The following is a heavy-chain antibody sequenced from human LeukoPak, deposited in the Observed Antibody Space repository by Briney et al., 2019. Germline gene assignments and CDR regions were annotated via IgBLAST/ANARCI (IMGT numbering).Heavy chain of an antibody. CDR1: GGSISSYY. CDR3: ARDRIQLYGRNYYYYGMDV. D-gene: IGHD5-18*01. V-gene: IGHV4-59*01. J-gene: IGHJ6*02. Sequence: KSSETLSLTCTVSGGSISSYYWSWIRQPPGKGLEWIGYIYYSGSTNYNPSLKSRVTISVDASKNQFSLKLSSVTAADTAVYYCARDRIQLYGRNYYYYGMDVWGQGTTVTVSS. CDR2: IYYSGST.